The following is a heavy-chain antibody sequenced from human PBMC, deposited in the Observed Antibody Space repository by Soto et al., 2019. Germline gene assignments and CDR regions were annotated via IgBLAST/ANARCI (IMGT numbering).Heavy chain of an antibody. CDR3: ARVGGQLVPGFDY. D-gene: IGHD6-6*01. CDR1: GFTFSSYS. J-gene: IGHJ4*02. Sequence: EVQLVESGGGLVKPGGSLRLSCAASGFTFSSYSMNWVRQAPGKGLEWVSSISSSSSYIYYADSVKGRFTISRDNAMNSLYLQMNSLRAEDTAVYYCARVGGQLVPGFDYWGQGTLVTVSP. CDR2: ISSSSSYI. V-gene: IGHV3-21*01.